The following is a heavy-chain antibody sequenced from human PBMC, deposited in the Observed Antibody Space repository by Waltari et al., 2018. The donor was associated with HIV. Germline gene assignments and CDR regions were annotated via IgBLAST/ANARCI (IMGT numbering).Heavy chain of an antibody. CDR1: GFNFVAYA. Sequence: EEHLVESGGGLVQLGRYLTPCSTASGFNFVAYAVTRFLKAPGKGLEWVGLIISKPFGGTREYAASGKGTYTASRDDCKNIAFLQMDSLKIEDTAVYYGARGVNLQCTGDCYSAYWGQGTLVIVSS. J-gene: IGHJ4*02. D-gene: IGHD2-21*02. CDR3: ARGVNLQCTGDCYSAY. CDR2: IISKPFGGTR. V-gene: IGHV3-49*03.